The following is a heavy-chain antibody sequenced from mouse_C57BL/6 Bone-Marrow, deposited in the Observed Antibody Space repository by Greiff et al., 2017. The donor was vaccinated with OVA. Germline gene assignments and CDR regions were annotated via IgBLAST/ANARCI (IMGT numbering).Heavy chain of an antibody. J-gene: IGHJ1*03. CDR3: AILYSNFWYFDV. CDR2: IHPNSGST. D-gene: IGHD2-5*01. Sequence: VQLQQSGAELVKPGASVKLSCKASGYTFTSYWMHWVKQRPGQGLEWIGMIHPNSGSTNYNEKFKSKATLTVDKSSSTAYMQLSSLTSEDSAVYYCAILYSNFWYFDVWGTGTTVTVSS. CDR1: GYTFTSYW. V-gene: IGHV1-64*01.